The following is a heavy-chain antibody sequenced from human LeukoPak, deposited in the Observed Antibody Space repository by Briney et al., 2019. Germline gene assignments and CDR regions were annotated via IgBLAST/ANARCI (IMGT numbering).Heavy chain of an antibody. CDR1: GFTFSSYG. V-gene: IGHV3-33*01. CDR2: IWYDGSNK. J-gene: IGHJ4*02. D-gene: IGHD4-17*01. Sequence: GGSLRLSCAASGFTFSSYGMHWVSQAPGKGLEWVAVIWYDGSNKYYADSVKGRFTISRDNSKNTLYLQMNSLRAEDTAVYYCAREYYGDYGRGFDYWGQGTLVTVSS. CDR3: AREYYGDYGRGFDY.